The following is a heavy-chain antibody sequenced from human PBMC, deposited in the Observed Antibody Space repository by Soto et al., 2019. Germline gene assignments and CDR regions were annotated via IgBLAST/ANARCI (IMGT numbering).Heavy chain of an antibody. J-gene: IGHJ3*02. CDR2: TYYRSKWYN. CDR3: GRVDWPGIAVAGVGAFDI. Sequence: SQTLSLSCAISGDSVSSNSAAWNWIRQSPSRGLEWMGRTYYRSKWYNEYAVSVKSRITINPDTSKNQFSLQLNSVTPEDTAVYYCGRVDWPGIAVAGVGAFDIWGQGTMVTDSS. V-gene: IGHV6-1*01. D-gene: IGHD6-19*01. CDR1: GDSVSSNSAA.